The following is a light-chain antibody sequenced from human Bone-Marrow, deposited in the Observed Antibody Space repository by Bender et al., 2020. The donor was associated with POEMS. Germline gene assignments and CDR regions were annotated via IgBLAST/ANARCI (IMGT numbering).Light chain of an antibody. J-gene: IGLJ3*02. V-gene: IGLV2-14*01. Sequence: QSALTQPASVSGSPGQSITISCTGTITDVGGYNYVSWFQQHPGKAPKLIIYEVSKRPSGVPDRFSGSKSGTSASLAITGLQSDDEAIYFCVAWDASLNGWVFGGGTKLTVL. CDR2: EVS. CDR3: VAWDASLNGWV. CDR1: ITDVGGYNY.